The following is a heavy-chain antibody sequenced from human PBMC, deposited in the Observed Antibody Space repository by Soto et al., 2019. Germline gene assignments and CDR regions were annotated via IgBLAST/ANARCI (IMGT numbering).Heavy chain of an antibody. D-gene: IGHD5-12*01. V-gene: IGHV1-3*04. J-gene: IGHJ4*02. CDR1: GYTFIEYP. CDR3: ARVKAIKSDY. Sequence: QVQLIQSGPEVRKPGASVKLSCKTSGYTFIEYPIHWVRQAPGQGLEWMGWIDTGNGKTTYSQRFRGRLTFTQDTSASTVYMDLRSLRSEDTGVFFCARVKAIKSDYWGQGT. CDR2: IDTGNGKT.